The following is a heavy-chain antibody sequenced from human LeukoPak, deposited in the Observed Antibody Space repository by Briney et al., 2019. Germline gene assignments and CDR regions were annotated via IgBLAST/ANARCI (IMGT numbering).Heavy chain of an antibody. J-gene: IGHJ4*02. CDR2: ISSSSNTI. V-gene: IGHV3-48*04. Sequence: SGGSLRLSCAASGFTFSTFGMNWVRQAPGKGLEWVSYISSSSNTIYYADSVKGRFTISRDNAKNSLYLQMHSLSAEDTAVYYCVRDNPRCCGVVPANIDDYWGQGTLVTVSS. CDR3: VRDNPRCCGVVPANIDDY. CDR1: GFTFSTFG. D-gene: IGHD2-15*01.